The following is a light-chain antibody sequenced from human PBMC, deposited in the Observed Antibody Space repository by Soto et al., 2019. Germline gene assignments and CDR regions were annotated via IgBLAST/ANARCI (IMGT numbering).Light chain of an antibody. Sequence: EIVLTPSPCTLSLSPVEDATLSFMASQSVDSNYLAWYQQKPGQTPRLIIYGASGRADGIPHRFSGSGFGTDFTLTISKVEPEDFAVYYCQQYGTPRSVTFGQGTRLEI. V-gene: IGKV3-20*01. CDR2: GAS. CDR1: QSVDSNY. J-gene: IGKJ5*01. CDR3: QQYGTPRSVT.